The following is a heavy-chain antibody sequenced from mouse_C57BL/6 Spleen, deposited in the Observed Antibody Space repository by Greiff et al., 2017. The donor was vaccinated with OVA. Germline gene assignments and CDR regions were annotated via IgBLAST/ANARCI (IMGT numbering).Heavy chain of an antibody. D-gene: IGHD1-2*01. CDR3: ARGGSLLRYYLDY. V-gene: IGHV1-26*01. CDR2: INPNNGGT. Sequence: VQLQQSGPELVKPGASVKISCKASGYTFTDYYMNWVKQSHGKSLEWIGDINPNNGGTSYNQKFKGKATLTVDKSSSTAYMELRSLTSEDSAVYYCARGGSLLRYYLDYWGQGTTLTVSS. CDR1: GYTFTDYY. J-gene: IGHJ2*01.